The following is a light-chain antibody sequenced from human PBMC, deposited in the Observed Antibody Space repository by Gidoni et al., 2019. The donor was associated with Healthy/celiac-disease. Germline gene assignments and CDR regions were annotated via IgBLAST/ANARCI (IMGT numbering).Light chain of an antibody. CDR3: YSTDSSGNHKV. J-gene: IGLJ2*01. Sequence: SYELTQLPSVSVSPGQTARITCSGAALPKKYAYWYQQKSGQSPVLVIYEASKRPSGIPERFSGSSSGTMATLTISGAQVEDEADYYCYSTDSSGNHKVFGGGTKLNVL. CDR1: ALPKKY. CDR2: EAS. V-gene: IGLV3-10*01.